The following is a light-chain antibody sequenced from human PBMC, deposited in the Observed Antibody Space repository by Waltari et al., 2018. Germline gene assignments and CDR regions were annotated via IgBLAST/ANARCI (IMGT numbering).Light chain of an antibody. J-gene: IGKJ1*01. CDR1: QSISSW. V-gene: IGKV1-5*01. Sequence: DIQMTQSPSTLSASVGDRVTITCRASQSISSWLAWYQQKPGKAPKLLIYDVSSLESGVPSRFSGSGSGPEFTLTISSLQPDDFATYYCHQYNSYPWTFGQGTKVEIK. CDR2: DVS. CDR3: HQYNSYPWT.